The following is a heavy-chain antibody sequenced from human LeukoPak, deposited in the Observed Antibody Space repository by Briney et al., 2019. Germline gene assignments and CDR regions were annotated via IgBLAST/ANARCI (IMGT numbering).Heavy chain of an antibody. J-gene: IGHJ3*02. CDR2: INPSGGST. V-gene: IGHV1-46*01. CDR1: GYTFTSYY. Sequence: ASVKVSCKASGYTFTSYYMHWVRQAPGQGLEWMGIINPSGGSTSYAQKFQGRVTMTRDTSTSTVYMELSSLRSEDTAVYYCATAYCSSTSCSDDFDIWGQGTMVTVSS. D-gene: IGHD2-2*01. CDR3: ATAYCSSTSCSDDFDI.